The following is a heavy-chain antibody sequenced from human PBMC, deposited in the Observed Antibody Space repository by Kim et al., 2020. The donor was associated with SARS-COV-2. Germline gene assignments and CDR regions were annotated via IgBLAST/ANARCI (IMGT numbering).Heavy chain of an antibody. J-gene: IGHJ5*02. V-gene: IGHV6-1*01. Sequence: SQTLSLTCAISGDSVSSSSAAWNWIRQSPSRGLEWLGRTYYRSKWYNDYAVSVKSRITINPDTSKNQFSLQLNSVTPEDTAVYYCARDPKHSSGWYRGNWFDPWGQGTLVTVSS. D-gene: IGHD6-19*01. CDR3: ARDPKHSSGWYRGNWFDP. CDR2: TYYRSKWYN. CDR1: GDSVSSSSAA.